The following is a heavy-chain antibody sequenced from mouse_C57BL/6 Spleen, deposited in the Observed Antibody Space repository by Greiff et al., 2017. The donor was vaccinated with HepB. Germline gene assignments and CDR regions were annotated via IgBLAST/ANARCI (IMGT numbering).Heavy chain of an antibody. D-gene: IGHD1-1*01. Sequence: EVKLMESGGGLVKPGGSLKLSCAASGFTFSVYGMHWVRQAPEKGLEWVAYISSGSSTIYYADTVKGRFTISRDNAKNTLFLQMTSLRSEDTAMYYCARSPYYGSSYGFAYWGQGTLVTVSA. CDR1: GFTFSVYG. V-gene: IGHV5-17*01. CDR3: ARSPYYGSSYGFAY. CDR2: ISSGSSTI. J-gene: IGHJ3*01.